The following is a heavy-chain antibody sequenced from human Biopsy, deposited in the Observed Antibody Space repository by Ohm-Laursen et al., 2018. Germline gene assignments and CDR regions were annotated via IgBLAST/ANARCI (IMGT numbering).Heavy chain of an antibody. CDR2: ISSDGSSQ. V-gene: IGHV3-30*18. J-gene: IGHJ4*02. CDR3: AKPADSYGSEFYFDY. Sequence: SLRPSCAASGFSFSDNYMDWVRQAPGRGLEWVALISSDGSSQYYADSVKGRFTISRDNSKNTLYLRMNSLRAEDTAVYYCAKPADSYGSEFYFDYWGQGTLVTVSS. CDR1: GFSFSDNY. D-gene: IGHD4-17*01.